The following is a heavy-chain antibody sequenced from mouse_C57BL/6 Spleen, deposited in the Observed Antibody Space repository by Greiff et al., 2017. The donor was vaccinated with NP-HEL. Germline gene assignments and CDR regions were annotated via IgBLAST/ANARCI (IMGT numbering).Heavy chain of an antibody. CDR3: ARAKSPYGSENAMDY. J-gene: IGHJ4*01. CDR2: INYDGSST. D-gene: IGHD1-1*01. V-gene: IGHV5-16*01. Sequence: EVQRVESEGGLVQPGSSMKLSCTASGFTFSDYYMAWVRQVPEKGLEWVANINYDGSSTYYLDSLKSRFIISRDNAKNILYLQMSSLKSEDTATYYCARAKSPYGSENAMDYWGQGTSVTVSS. CDR1: GFTFSDYY.